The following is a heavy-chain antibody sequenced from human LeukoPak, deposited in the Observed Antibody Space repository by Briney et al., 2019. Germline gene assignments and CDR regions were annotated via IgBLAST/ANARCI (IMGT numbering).Heavy chain of an antibody. V-gene: IGHV1-8*01. CDR2: MNPNSGNT. CDR3: ARVSTGYDFWSGYFRPNSYYFDY. D-gene: IGHD3-3*01. J-gene: IGHJ4*02. Sequence: GASVKVSCKASGYTFTSYDINWVRQATGQGLGWMGWMNPNSGNTGYAQKFQGRVTMTRNISISTAYMELSSLRSEDTAVYYCARVSTGYDFWSGYFRPNSYYFDYWGQGTLVTVSS. CDR1: GYTFTSYD.